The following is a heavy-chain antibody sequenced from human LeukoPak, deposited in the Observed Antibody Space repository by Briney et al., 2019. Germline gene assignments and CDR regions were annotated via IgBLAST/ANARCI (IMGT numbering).Heavy chain of an antibody. CDR3: ARGANRLDS. CDR2: IYYTGST. CDR1: GGSINTYY. V-gene: IGHV4-59*12. Sequence: SETLSLTCSVSGGSINTYYWSWIRQTPGKGLEWIGFIYYTGSTNYDPSLKSRVTMSVDTSKSQFSLKLTSVTAADTALYYCARGANRLDSWGRGTLVTVSS. J-gene: IGHJ4*02. D-gene: IGHD1-14*01.